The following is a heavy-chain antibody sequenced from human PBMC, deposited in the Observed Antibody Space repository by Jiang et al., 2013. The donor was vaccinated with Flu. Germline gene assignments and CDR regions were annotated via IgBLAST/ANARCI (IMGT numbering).Heavy chain of an antibody. J-gene: IGHJ4*02. CDR2: ISPYNGAT. CDR3: ARDTSMGNFDY. CDR1: GYSFTSFR. D-gene: IGHD5-18*01. V-gene: IGHV1-18*01. Sequence: SVKVSCKASGYSFTSFRINWVRQAPGQGLEWMGWISPYNGATNYAQKLRGRVTMTTDTSTSTAYMELRSLRSDDTAVYYCARDTSMGNFDYWGQGTLVTVSS.